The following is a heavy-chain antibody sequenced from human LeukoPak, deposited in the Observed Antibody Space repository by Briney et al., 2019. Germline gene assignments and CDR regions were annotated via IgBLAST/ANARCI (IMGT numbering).Heavy chain of an antibody. D-gene: IGHD5-18*01. CDR1: GYTFTSYG. Sequence: GASVKVSCKASGYTFTSYGISWVRQAPGQGLEWMGWISAYNGNTNYAQKLQGRVTMTTDTSTSTAYMELRSLRSEDTAVYYCARGRYSYGYWAYDYWGQGTLVTVSS. CDR3: ARGRYSYGYWAYDY. V-gene: IGHV1-18*01. J-gene: IGHJ4*02. CDR2: ISAYNGNT.